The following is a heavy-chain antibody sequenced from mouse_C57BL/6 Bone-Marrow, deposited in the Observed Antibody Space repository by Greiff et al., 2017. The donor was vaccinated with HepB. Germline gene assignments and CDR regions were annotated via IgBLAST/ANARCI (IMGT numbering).Heavy chain of an antibody. CDR1: GFSLTSYG. CDR3: ARDYSNPWFAY. Sequence: VQLQQSGPGLVQPSQCLSITCTVSGFSLTSYGVHWVRQSPGKGLEWLGVIWRGGSTDYNAAFISRLSISKDNSKSQVFFKMNSLQADDTAIYYCARDYSNPWFAYWGQGTLVTVSA. D-gene: IGHD2-5*01. V-gene: IGHV2-2*01. J-gene: IGHJ3*01. CDR2: IWRGGST.